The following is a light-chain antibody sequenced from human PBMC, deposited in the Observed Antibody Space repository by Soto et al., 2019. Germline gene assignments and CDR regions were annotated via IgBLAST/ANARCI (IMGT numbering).Light chain of an antibody. Sequence: DIQMTQSPSTLSASVGDRVTITCRASQSISNWLAWYQQKPATAPNLLIYKASTLQSGVPSRFSGSGSGTEFTLTISSLQPDDSATYYCQQYSDNWTFGQGTKVDIK. CDR1: QSISNW. J-gene: IGKJ1*01. CDR2: KAS. V-gene: IGKV1-5*03. CDR3: QQYSDNWT.